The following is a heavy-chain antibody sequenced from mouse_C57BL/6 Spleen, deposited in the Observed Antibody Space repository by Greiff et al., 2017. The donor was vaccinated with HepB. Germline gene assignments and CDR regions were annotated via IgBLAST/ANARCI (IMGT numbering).Heavy chain of an antibody. CDR1: GYTFTSYW. D-gene: IGHD1-1*01. J-gene: IGHJ4*01. CDR2: IYPGSGST. CDR3: ARCSSYDCYAMDY. V-gene: IGHV1-55*01. Sequence: QVQLQQPGAELVKPGASVKMSCKASGYTFTSYWITWVKQRPGQGLEWIGDIYPGSGSTNYNEKFKSKATLTVDTSSSTAYMQLSSLTSEDSAVYYCARCSSYDCYAMDYWGQGTSVTVSS.